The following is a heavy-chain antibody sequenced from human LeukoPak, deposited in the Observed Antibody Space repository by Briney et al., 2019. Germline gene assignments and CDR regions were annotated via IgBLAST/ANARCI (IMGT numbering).Heavy chain of an antibody. D-gene: IGHD1-26*01. CDR3: AREPLEWELLRPDHDAFDI. Sequence: SETLSLTCTVSGGSISSYYWSWIRQPAGKGLEWIGRIYTSGSTNYNPSLKSRVTMSVDTSKNQFSLKLSSVTAADTAVYYCAREPLEWELLRPDHDAFDIWGQGTMVTVSS. CDR2: IYTSGST. CDR1: GGSISSYY. V-gene: IGHV4-4*07. J-gene: IGHJ3*02.